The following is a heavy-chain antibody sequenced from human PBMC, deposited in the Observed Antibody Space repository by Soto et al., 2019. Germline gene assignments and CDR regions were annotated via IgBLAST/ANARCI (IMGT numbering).Heavy chain of an antibody. D-gene: IGHD2-8*01. CDR3: AREGYCTNGVCYPDYYDYYGIDV. Sequence: SETLSLTCTVSGGSISPYYWSWIRQPPGKGLEWIAHISYSVFANYNPSLHGRLTISVDTSKNQWSMKLSSVTAADTAVYYCAREGYCTNGVCYPDYYDYYGIDVWGQGTTVTVSS. J-gene: IGHJ6*02. CDR1: GGSISPYY. CDR2: ISYSVFA. V-gene: IGHV4-59*01.